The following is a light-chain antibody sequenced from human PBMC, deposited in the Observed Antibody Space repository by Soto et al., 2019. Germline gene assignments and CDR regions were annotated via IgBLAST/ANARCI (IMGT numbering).Light chain of an antibody. Sequence: QSALTQAASVSGSPGQSITISCTGTSSDVGGYNFVSWYQQHPGKAPKLMIYDVTNRPSGVSNRFSGSKSGNTASLTISGVQAEDEADYYCSSYTIISTYVFGTGTKVTVL. V-gene: IGLV2-14*01. CDR2: DVT. CDR1: SSDVGGYNF. CDR3: SSYTIISTYV. J-gene: IGLJ1*01.